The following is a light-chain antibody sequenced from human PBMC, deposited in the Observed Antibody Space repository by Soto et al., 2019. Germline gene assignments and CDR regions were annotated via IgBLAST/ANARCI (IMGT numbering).Light chain of an antibody. J-gene: IGLJ1*01. V-gene: IGLV1-40*01. Sequence: QSVLTQRPSVSGAPGQRVTISSTGSSSNIGAGYDVHWYQQLPGTAPKLLIYGNSNRPSGVPDRFSGSKSGTSASLAITGLQAEDEADYYCQSYDSSLSGSSYVFGTGTKVTVL. CDR3: QSYDSSLSGSSYV. CDR2: GNS. CDR1: SSNIGAGYD.